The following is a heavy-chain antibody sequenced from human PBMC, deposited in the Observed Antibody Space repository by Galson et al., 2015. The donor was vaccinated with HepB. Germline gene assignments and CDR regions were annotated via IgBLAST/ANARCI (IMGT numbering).Heavy chain of an antibody. D-gene: IGHD3-3*01. V-gene: IGHV3-48*04. CDR3: AGPLRFLVPHDY. Sequence: SLRLSCAASGLTFSDYSMNWVRQAPGKGLEWVAYISSSSNTLYYADSVKGRFTISRDNAKKSLYLQMHTLRAEDTAVYYCAGPLRFLVPHDYWGQGTLVTVSS. J-gene: IGHJ4*02. CDR2: ISSSSNTL. CDR1: GLTFSDYS.